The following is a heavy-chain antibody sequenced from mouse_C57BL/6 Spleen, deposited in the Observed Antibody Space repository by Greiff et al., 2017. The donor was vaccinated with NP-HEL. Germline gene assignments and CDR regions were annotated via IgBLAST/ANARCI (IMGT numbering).Heavy chain of an antibody. CDR3: ARDGYYNFDV. CDR2: INYDGSST. CDR1: GFTFSDYY. J-gene: IGHJ1*03. Sequence: EVQRVESEGGLVQPGSSMKLSCTASGFTFSDYYMAWVRQVPEKGLEWVANINYDGSSTYYLDSLKSRFIISRDNAKNILYLQMSSLKSEDTATYYCARDGYYNFDVWGTGTTVTVSS. V-gene: IGHV5-16*01. D-gene: IGHD2-3*01.